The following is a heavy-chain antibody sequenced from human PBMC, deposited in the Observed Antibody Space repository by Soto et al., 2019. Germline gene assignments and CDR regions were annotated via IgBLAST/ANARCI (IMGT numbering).Heavy chain of an antibody. D-gene: IGHD6-13*01. Sequence: QVQLQESGPGLVKPSETLSLTCTVSGGSISSYYWSWIRQPPGKGLEWIGYIYYSGSTNYNPSLKSRVTISVDTSKNQFSLKLSSVTAADTAVYYCARETVAGTCDAFDIWGKGTMVTVSS. CDR1: GGSISSYY. CDR3: ARETVAGTCDAFDI. J-gene: IGHJ3*02. V-gene: IGHV4-59*01. CDR2: IYYSGST.